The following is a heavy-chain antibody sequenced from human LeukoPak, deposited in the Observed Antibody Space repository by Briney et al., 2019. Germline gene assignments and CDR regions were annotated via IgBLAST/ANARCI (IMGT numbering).Heavy chain of an antibody. D-gene: IGHD5-18*01. CDR1: GGSISSSNW. Sequence: SETLSLTCAVSGGSISSSNWWSWVRQPPGKGLGWIGEIYHSGRTNYNPSLKSRVTISVDKSKNQFSLKLSSVAAADTAVYFCARDGYSYGFYYFDYWGQGTLVTVSS. J-gene: IGHJ4*02. CDR3: ARDGYSYGFYYFDY. V-gene: IGHV4-4*02. CDR2: IYHSGRT.